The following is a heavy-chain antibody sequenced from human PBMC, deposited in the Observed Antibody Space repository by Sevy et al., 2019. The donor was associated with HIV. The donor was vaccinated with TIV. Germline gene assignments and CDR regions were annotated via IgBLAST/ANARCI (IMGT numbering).Heavy chain of an antibody. J-gene: IGHJ4*02. V-gene: IGHV3-53*01. CDR1: GFTVSSNY. CDR3: ARGGYYDSSGSTD. D-gene: IGHD3-22*01. CDR2: IYSGGST. Sequence: GGFLRLSCAASGFTVSSNYMSWVRQAPGKGLEWVSVIYSGGSTYYADSVKGRFTISRDNSKNTLYLQMNSLRAEDTAVYYCARGGYYDSSGSTDWGQGTLVTVSS.